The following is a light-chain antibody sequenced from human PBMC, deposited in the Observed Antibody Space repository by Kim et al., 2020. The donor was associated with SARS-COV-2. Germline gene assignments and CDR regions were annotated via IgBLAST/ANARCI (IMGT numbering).Light chain of an antibody. CDR2: YDS. J-gene: IGLJ1*01. CDR3: QVWDSSSDHRV. CDR1: NIGSKS. Sequence: APGKTASITCGGNNIGSKSVPWYQQKPGQAPVLVIYYDSDRPSGIPERFSGSNSGNTATLTISRVEAGDEADYYCQVWDSSSDHRVFGTGTKVTVL. V-gene: IGLV3-21*04.